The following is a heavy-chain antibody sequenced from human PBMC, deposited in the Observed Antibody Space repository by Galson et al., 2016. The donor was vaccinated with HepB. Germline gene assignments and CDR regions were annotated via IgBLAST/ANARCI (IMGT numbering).Heavy chain of an antibody. CDR3: ARGPGRVVPNDAFDI. V-gene: IGHV4-4*02. J-gene: IGHJ3*02. D-gene: IGHD2-2*01. Sequence: SETLSLTCAVSGGSISSDDWWSWVRQPPGQGLEWIGQIFHSGRVNYTPSLASRVTISIDTSNNYFSLRLTSVTAADTAVYYCARGPGRVVPNDAFDIWGQGSMVTVSS. CDR1: GGSISSDDW. CDR2: IFHSGRV.